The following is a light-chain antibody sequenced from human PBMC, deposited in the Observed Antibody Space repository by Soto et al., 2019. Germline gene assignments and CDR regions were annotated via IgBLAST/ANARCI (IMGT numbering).Light chain of an antibody. J-gene: IGKJ5*01. Sequence: DVVMTQSPLSLPVTLGQPASISCRSNQSLVHSDGIAYFSWFQQRPGRSPRRLIYKVSNRDSGVPQSYSGSGSGTDFAVKIGRVEAEDVGVYYCMQGTHWPITFGQGTRLEIK. V-gene: IGKV2-30*02. CDR1: QSLVHSDGIAY. CDR2: KVS. CDR3: MQGTHWPIT.